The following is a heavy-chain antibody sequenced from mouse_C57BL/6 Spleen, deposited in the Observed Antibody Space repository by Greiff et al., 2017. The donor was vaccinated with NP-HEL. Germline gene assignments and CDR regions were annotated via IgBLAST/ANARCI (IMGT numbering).Heavy chain of an antibody. CDR1: GYTFTSYW. CDR2: IHPNSGST. Sequence: VQLQQPGAELVKPGASVKLSCKASGYTFTSYWMHWVKQRPGQGLEWIGMIHPNSGSTNYNEKFKSKATLTVDKSSSTAYMQLSSLTSEDSAVYYCARVGINTVVAFYAMDYWGQGTSVTVSS. CDR3: ARVGINTVVAFYAMDY. J-gene: IGHJ4*01. V-gene: IGHV1-64*01. D-gene: IGHD1-1*01.